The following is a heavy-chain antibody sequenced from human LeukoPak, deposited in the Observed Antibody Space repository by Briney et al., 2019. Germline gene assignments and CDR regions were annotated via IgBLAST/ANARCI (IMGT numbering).Heavy chain of an antibody. CDR3: ARGRVIGVEAAPFDF. CDR2: IKQSEST. D-gene: IGHD6-13*01. J-gene: IGHJ4*02. V-gene: IGHV4-34*01. Sequence: PSQTLSLTCVVYGGAFSGFQWTWSRQPPGARLEWIGKIKQSESTNYHPSHKSRVTISVDTSKHQFSLKVISVTAADTAVYYCARGRVIGVEAAPFDFWGQGTLVTVPS. CDR1: GGAFSGFQ.